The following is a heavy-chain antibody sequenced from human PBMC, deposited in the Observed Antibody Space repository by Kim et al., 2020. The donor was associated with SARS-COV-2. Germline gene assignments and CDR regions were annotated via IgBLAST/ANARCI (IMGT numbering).Heavy chain of an antibody. D-gene: IGHD3-22*01. J-gene: IGHJ4*02. V-gene: IGHV3-48*03. Sequence: ADAVKGRFTISRDNAKNSLYLQMNSLRAEDTAVYYCATIPLYDSSGYSDYWGQGTLVTVSS. CDR3: ATIPLYDSSGYSDY.